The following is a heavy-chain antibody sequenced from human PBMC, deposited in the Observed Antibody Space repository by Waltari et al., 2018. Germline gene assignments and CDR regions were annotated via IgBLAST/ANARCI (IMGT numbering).Heavy chain of an antibody. CDR3: ARDGNLVGATNFDY. CDR2: IWYDGSNK. CDR1: GFTFSSYG. J-gene: IGHJ4*02. Sequence: QVQLVESGGGVVQPGRSLRLSCAASGFTFSSYGMHWVRQAPGKGLEWVAVIWYDGSNKYYADSVKGRFTISRDNSKNTLYLQMNSLRAEDTAVYYCARDGNLVGATNFDYWGQGTLVTVSS. D-gene: IGHD1-26*01. V-gene: IGHV3-33*01.